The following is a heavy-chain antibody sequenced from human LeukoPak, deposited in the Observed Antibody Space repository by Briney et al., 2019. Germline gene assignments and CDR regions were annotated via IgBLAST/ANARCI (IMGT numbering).Heavy chain of an antibody. CDR1: GFTFSSYS. J-gene: IGHJ6*03. D-gene: IGHD3-10*01. CDR2: ISSSSSYI. Sequence: GGPLRLSCAASGFTFSSYSMNWVRQAPGKGLEWVSSISSSSSYIYYADSVKGRFTISRDNAKNSLYLQMNSLRAEDTAVYYCARGGAYYYYMDVWGKGTTVTVSS. CDR3: ARGGAYYYYMDV. V-gene: IGHV3-21*01.